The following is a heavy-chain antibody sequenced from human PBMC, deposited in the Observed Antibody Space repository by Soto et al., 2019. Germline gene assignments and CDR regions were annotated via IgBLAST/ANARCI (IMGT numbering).Heavy chain of an antibody. V-gene: IGHV5-51*01. D-gene: IGHD6-19*01. CDR3: ARPREAGKYYYGVDV. CDR1: GYSFTSYW. Sequence: GESLKISCKGSGYSFTSYWIGWVRQMPGKGLEWMGIIYPGDSDTRYSPSFQGQVTISADKSISTAYLQWSSLKASDTAMYYGARPREAGKYYYGVDVWGQGTTVTVSS. J-gene: IGHJ6*02. CDR2: IYPGDSDT.